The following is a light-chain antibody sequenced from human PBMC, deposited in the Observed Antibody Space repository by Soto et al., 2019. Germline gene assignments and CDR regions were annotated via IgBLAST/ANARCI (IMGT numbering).Light chain of an antibody. CDR2: GAS. J-gene: IGKJ1*01. V-gene: IGKV3-15*01. Sequence: EIVMTQSPDTLFVSLGEGATLSCRLSQSVSSHLAWYQHKPGQAPRLLLYGASTRASGIPARFSGSGSETDFTLTISSLQSEDSAVYYCQQYHNWPPITFGQGTKVDIK. CDR1: QSVSSH. CDR3: QQYHNWPPIT.